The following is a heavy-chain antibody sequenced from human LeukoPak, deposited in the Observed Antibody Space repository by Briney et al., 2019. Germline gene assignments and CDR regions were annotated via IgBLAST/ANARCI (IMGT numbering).Heavy chain of an antibody. V-gene: IGHV4-61*02. D-gene: IGHD1-7*01. CDR3: ARVEDWNSY. CDR2: IYTSGST. J-gene: IGHJ4*02. Sequence: SQTLSLTCTVSGGSISSGSYYWSWIRQPAGKGLEWIGRIYTSGSTNYNPSLKSRVTISVDTSKNQFSLKLSSVTAADTAVYYCARVEDWNSYWGQGTLVTVSS. CDR1: GGSISSGSYY.